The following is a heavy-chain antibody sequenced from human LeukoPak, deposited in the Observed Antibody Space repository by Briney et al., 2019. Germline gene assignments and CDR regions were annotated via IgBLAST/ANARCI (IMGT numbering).Heavy chain of an antibody. CDR2: ISVYNGNT. Sequence: ASVKVSCKASGYSFTSYGISWVRQAPGQGLEWMGWISVYNGNTKYAQRLQGRVTMTTDTSTSTAYMESRSLRSDDTAVYYCVREAGTRFDYWGQGNLVTVSS. CDR3: VREAGTRFDY. J-gene: IGHJ4*02. D-gene: IGHD3-10*01. V-gene: IGHV1-18*01. CDR1: GYSFTSYG.